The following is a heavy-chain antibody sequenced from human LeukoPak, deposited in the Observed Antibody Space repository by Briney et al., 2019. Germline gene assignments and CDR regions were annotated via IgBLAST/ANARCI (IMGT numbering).Heavy chain of an antibody. J-gene: IGHJ3*02. Sequence: SETLSLTCTVSGGSISSYYWSWLRQPPGKGLEWIGYIYYSGSTNYNPSLKSRVTISVDTSKNQFSLKLSSVTAADTAVYHCARESNLFGVADDAFDIWGQGTMVTVSS. CDR1: GGSISSYY. CDR2: IYYSGST. V-gene: IGHV4-59*01. CDR3: ARESNLFGVADDAFDI. D-gene: IGHD3-3*01.